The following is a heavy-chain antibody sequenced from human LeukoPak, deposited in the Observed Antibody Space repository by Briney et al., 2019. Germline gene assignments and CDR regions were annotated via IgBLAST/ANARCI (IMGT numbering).Heavy chain of an antibody. V-gene: IGHV1-2*06. CDR1: GYTFTAYF. CDR2: VNPNSGVA. J-gene: IGHJ3*02. D-gene: IGHD3-3*01. Sequence: ASVKVSCKASGYTFTAYFMHWVRQAPGQGLEWMGRVNPNSGVANSIQKFQGRVTMTRDTSISTAYMELSGLRSDDTAVYYCARGEWGYAFDIWGQGTMVTVSS. CDR3: ARGEWGYAFDI.